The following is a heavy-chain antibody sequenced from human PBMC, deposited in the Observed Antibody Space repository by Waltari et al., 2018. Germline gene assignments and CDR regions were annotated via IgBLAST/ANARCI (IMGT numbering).Heavy chain of an antibody. J-gene: IGHJ4*02. Sequence: QVQLVESGGGVVQPGRSLRLSCAASGFTFSSYGMHWVRQAPGKGLEWVAGIWYDGSNKDYADSVKGRFTISRDNSKNTLYLQMNSLRAEDTAVYYCARGYYYGSGSYPLDYWGQGTLVTVSS. CDR3: ARGYYYGSGSYPLDY. D-gene: IGHD3-10*01. CDR1: GFTFSSYG. CDR2: IWYDGSNK. V-gene: IGHV3-33*01.